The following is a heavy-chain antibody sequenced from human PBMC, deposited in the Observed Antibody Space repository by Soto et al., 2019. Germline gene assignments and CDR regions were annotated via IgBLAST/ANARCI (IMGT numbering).Heavy chain of an antibody. CDR1: GFTFTSHA. V-gene: IGHV3-30*18. J-gene: IGHJ4*02. Sequence: QGQLVESGGGVVQPGRSLRLSCAASGFTFTSHAMHWVRQTPGKGLEWVAAISYDEIDKKYASSVKGRFTISRENSKNTLYLQMNSLREEDTAVYYCVKDPTAGGTGTYYSYWGQGTLVTVSS. D-gene: IGHD3-10*01. CDR3: VKDPTAGGTGTYYSY. CDR2: ISYDEIDK.